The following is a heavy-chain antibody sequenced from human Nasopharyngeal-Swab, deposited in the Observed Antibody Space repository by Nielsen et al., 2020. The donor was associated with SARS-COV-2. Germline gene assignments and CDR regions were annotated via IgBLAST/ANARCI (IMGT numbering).Heavy chain of an antibody. D-gene: IGHD3-9*01. CDR2: ISAYNGNT. V-gene: IGHV1-18*01. CDR3: ARVLYDVFTGGSYFCGTFDI. Sequence: WVRQAPGQRIEWLGGISAYNGNTNYAPKFQGRVTMTTDTSTSTAYLELRSLRSDDTATYYCARVLYDVFTGGSYFCGTFDIWGQGTVVTVSS. J-gene: IGHJ3*02.